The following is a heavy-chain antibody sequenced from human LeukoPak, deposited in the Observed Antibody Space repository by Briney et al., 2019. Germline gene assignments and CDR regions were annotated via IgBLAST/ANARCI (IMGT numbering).Heavy chain of an antibody. V-gene: IGHV3-21*01. CDR2: ISSSSYI. D-gene: IGHD3-10*01. Sequence: GGSLRLSCAASGFTFSSYSMNWVRQAPGKGLEWVSSISSSSYIYYADSVKGRFTIFRDNAKNSLYLQMNSLRAEDTAVYYCARRAGSTWFGELALDYWGQGTLVTVSS. CDR1: GFTFSSYS. J-gene: IGHJ4*02. CDR3: ARRAGSTWFGELALDY.